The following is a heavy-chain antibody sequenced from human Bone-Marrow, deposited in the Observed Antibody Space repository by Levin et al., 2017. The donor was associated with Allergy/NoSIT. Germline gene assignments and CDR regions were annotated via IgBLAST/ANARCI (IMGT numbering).Heavy chain of an antibody. J-gene: IGHJ3*01. CDR1: GGTVTRYA. V-gene: IGHV1-69*13. CDR2: IIPVLDTP. D-gene: IGHD3-3*01. Sequence: SVKVSCKASGGTVTRYAISWFRQAPGQGLDCVGGIIPVLDTPDYAQKFEGRVTIAADESTSTAYMELRSLKSDDTAVYYCAAGFGGTSMGAFGVWGQGTMVTVSS. CDR3: AAGFGGTSMGAFGV.